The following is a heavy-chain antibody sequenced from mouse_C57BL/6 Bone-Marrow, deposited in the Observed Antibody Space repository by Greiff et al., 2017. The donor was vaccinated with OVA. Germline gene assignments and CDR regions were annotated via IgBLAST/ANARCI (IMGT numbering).Heavy chain of an antibody. J-gene: IGHJ4*01. CDR1: GFTFSSYA. CDR2: ISSGGDYI. Sequence: EVMLVESGEGLVKPGGSLKLSCAASGFTFSSYAMSWVRQTPEKRLEWVAYISSGGDYIYYADTVTGRFTISRDNARNTLYLQMSTLKSEDTAMYYCTRDYALYAMDYWGQGTSVTVSS. V-gene: IGHV5-9-1*02. D-gene: IGHD1-1*02. CDR3: TRDYALYAMDY.